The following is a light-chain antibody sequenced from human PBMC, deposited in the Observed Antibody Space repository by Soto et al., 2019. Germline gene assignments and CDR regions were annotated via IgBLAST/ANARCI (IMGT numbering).Light chain of an antibody. V-gene: IGKV1-39*01. J-gene: IGKJ4*01. CDR2: SAS. Sequence: DIQMTQSPSSLSASVGDRVTITCRASQGISVYLNWYQQKTGKAPKVLIYSASRLQSGVPSRFSGSGSGTDFTLTISSLQPEDSATYYFQQSYSALTFGGGTKVEIK. CDR1: QGISVY. CDR3: QQSYSALT.